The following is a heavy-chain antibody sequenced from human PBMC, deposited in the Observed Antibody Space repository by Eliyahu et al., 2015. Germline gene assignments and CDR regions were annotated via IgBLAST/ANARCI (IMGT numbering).Heavy chain of an antibody. CDR3: ARDRGGRKYFDF. J-gene: IGHJ4*02. V-gene: IGHV3-33*01. CDR1: GFTFSGYG. D-gene: IGHD1-14*01. CDR2: IWHDGTYD. Sequence: QVHLVESGGGAVQPGRSLRLSCAASGFTFSGYGMPWVRQAPGKGLEWVAVIWHDGTYDFYGDSVRGRFTISRDNSRNTLYLQMNSLSVEDTAVYYCARDRGGRKYFDFWGQGTLVTVSS.